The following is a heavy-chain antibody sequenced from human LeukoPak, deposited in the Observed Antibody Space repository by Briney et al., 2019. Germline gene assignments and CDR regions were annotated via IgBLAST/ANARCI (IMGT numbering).Heavy chain of an antibody. D-gene: IGHD3-9*01. CDR2: INHSGST. J-gene: IGHJ4*02. CDR3: ASNIFTGHRLDY. CDR1: GGSFSGYY. V-gene: IGHV4-34*01. Sequence: SETLSLTCAVYGGSFSGYYWSWIRQPPGKGLEWIGEINHSGSTNYNPSLKSRVTISVDTSKNQFSLKLSSVTAADTAVYYCASNIFTGHRLDYWGQGTLVTVSS.